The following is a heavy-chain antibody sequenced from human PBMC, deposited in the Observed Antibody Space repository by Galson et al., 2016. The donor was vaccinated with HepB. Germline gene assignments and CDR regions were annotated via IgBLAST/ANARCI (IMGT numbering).Heavy chain of an antibody. CDR2: MNPDGSAN. Sequence: SLRLSCAASGFTFSTYVMHWVRQAPGKGPEWVASMNPDGSANYYVGSVRGRYTISRDNAKNSLYLQMDSLRADDTAVYYCARDRAYSQFDFWGQGTPVTVSS. CDR3: ARDRAYSQFDF. V-gene: IGHV3-7*03. J-gene: IGHJ4*02. CDR1: GFTFSTYV. D-gene: IGHD4-11*01.